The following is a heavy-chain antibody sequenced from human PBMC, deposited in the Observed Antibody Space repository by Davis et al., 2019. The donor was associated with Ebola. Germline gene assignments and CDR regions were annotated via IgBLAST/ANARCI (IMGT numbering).Heavy chain of an antibody. CDR1: GFTFSSYS. V-gene: IGHV3-21*04. CDR2: ISSSSSYI. CDR3: ARDSLWYYGMDV. J-gene: IGHJ6*02. Sequence: GGSLRLSCAASGFTFSSYSMNWVRQAPGKGLEWVSSISSSSSYIYYADSVKGRFTISRDNAKNSLYLQMNSLRAEDTAVYYCARDSLWYYGMDVWGQGTTVTVSS.